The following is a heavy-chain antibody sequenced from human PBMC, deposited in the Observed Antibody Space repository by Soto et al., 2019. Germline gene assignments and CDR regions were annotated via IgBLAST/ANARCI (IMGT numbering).Heavy chain of an antibody. V-gene: IGHV4-34*01. CDR2: INHSGST. CDR1: GGSFSGYY. D-gene: IGHD6-13*01. CDR3: ARGRRYSSSWYTALDAFDT. Sequence: QVQLQQWGAGLLKPSETLSLTCAVYGGSFSGYYWSWIRQPPGKGLEWIGEINHSGSTNYNPSLKSRVTISVDTSKNQFSLKLSSVTAADTAVYYCARGRRYSSSWYTALDAFDTWGQGTMVTVSS. J-gene: IGHJ3*02.